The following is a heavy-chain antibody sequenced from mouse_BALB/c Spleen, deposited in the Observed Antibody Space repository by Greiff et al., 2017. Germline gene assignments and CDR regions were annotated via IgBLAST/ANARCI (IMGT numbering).Heavy chain of an antibody. J-gene: IGHJ3*01. CDR2: INPSTGYT. D-gene: IGHD2-3*01. V-gene: IGHV1-7*01. CDR3: ARLYDGYWFAY. CDR1: GYTFTSYW. Sequence: VQLQQSGAELAKPGASVKMSCKASGYTFTSYWMHWVKQRPGQGLEWIGYINPSTGYTEYNQKFKDKATLTADKSSSTAYMQLSSLTSEDSAVYYCARLYDGYWFAYWGQGTLVTVSA.